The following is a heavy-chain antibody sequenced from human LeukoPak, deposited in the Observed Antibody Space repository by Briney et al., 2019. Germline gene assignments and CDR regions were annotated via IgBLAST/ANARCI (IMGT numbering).Heavy chain of an antibody. Sequence: SETLSLTCTVSGGSISSTNWWTWVRQPPGEGLEWIGEVHLSGRTNYNPSLESRVTMSVDMSENHISLKLTSVTAADTAVYYCAREGGPYRPLDYSGQGTLVTVSS. CDR2: VHLSGRT. V-gene: IGHV4-4*02. CDR1: GGSISSTNW. J-gene: IGHJ4*02. CDR3: AREGGPYRPLDY.